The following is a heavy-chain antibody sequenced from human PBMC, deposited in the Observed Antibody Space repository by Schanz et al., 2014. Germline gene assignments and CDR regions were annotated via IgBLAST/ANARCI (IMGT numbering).Heavy chain of an antibody. V-gene: IGHV3-30*02. Sequence: QVQLVQSGGGVVQPGGSLRLSCAASGFTFTSYSMHWVRQAPGRGLEWVAFIRYDGSSKYYADSVRGRFTISRDNSKNTLYLQMNSLRDEDTAMYYCARRVPYSFGLDVWGQGATVTVSS. J-gene: IGHJ6*02. CDR1: GFTFTSYS. CDR2: IRYDGSSK. D-gene: IGHD1-1*01. CDR3: ARRVPYSFGLDV.